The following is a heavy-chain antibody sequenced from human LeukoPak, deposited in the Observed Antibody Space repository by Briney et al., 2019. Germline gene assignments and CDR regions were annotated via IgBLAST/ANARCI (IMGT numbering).Heavy chain of an antibody. J-gene: IGHJ4*02. V-gene: IGHV4-39*07. CDR2: IYYSGST. CDR3: ARDPRFTMVRGVIDY. CDR1: GGSISSSSYY. Sequence: SETLSLTCTVSGGSISSSSYYWGWIRQPPGKGLEWIGSIYYSGSTYYNPSLKSRVTISVDTSKNQFSLKLSSVTAADTAVYYCARDPRFTMVRGVIDYWGQGTLVTVSS. D-gene: IGHD3-10*01.